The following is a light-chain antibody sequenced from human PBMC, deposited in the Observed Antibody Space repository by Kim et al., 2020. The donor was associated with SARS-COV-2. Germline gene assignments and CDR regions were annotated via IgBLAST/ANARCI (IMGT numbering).Light chain of an antibody. CDR3: LQFGTSRWT. Sequence: EIVLTQSPGTLSLSPGERATLSCRASQSISSSYLSWYQQKPGQAPRLLIFDASIRDTGIPERFSGSGSGTDFTLTISRLEAEDFALYFCLQFGTSRWTFGQGTKVDIK. CDR2: DAS. V-gene: IGKV3-20*01. J-gene: IGKJ1*01. CDR1: QSISSSY.